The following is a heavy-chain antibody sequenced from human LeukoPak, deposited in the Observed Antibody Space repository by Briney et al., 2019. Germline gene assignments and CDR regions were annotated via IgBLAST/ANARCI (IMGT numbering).Heavy chain of an antibody. D-gene: IGHD3-16*02. J-gene: IGHJ3*01. Sequence: SETLSLTCTVSGGSISSGGYYWSWIRQHPGKGLEWIGYIYYSGSTYYNPSLKSRVTISVDTSKNQFSLKLSSVTAADTAVYYCARVTFGGVIVLWGQGTMVTVSS. CDR1: GGSISSGGYY. V-gene: IGHV4-31*03. CDR2: IYYSGST. CDR3: ARVTFGGVIVL.